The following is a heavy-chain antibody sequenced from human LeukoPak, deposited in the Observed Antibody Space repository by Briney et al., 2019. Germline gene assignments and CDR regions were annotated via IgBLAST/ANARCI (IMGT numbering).Heavy chain of an antibody. CDR3: ARANFLYCSSSTCLFDY. CDR2: IIPIFGTA. J-gene: IGHJ4*02. Sequence: SVTVSFKASGGTFSSYAISWLRQAPRQGLEWMGGIIPIFGTANYAQKFQGRVTITADESTSTAYMELSSLRSEDTAVYYCARANFLYCSSSTCLFDYWGQGTLVTVSS. CDR1: GGTFSSYA. V-gene: IGHV1-69*13. D-gene: IGHD2-2*01.